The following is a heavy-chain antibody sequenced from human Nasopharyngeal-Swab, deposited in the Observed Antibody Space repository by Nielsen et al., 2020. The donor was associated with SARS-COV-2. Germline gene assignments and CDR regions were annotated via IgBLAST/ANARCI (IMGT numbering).Heavy chain of an antibody. V-gene: IGHV3-15*01. Sequence: WIRQPPGKGLEWVGRIKSKTDGGTTDYAAPVKGRFTISRVDSKNTLYLQMNSLKTEDTAVYYCTTGRPGIAVAGTDYWGQGTLVTVSS. J-gene: IGHJ4*02. D-gene: IGHD6-19*01. CDR2: IKSKTDGGTT. CDR3: TTGRPGIAVAGTDY.